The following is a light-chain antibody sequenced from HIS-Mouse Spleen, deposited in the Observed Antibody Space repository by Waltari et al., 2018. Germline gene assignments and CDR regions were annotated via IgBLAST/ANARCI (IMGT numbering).Light chain of an antibody. CDR2: GKI. V-gene: IGLV3-19*01. CDR1: SRRSYY. CDR3: NSRDSSGNHWV. Sequence: SSELTQDAAVSVALGHTAGSTCQGASRRSYYASWYQQKPGQAPVLDICGKISRPTRSQDRFSGSSSGNTASLTITGAQAEDEADYYCNSRDSSGNHWVFGGGTKLTVL. J-gene: IGLJ3*02.